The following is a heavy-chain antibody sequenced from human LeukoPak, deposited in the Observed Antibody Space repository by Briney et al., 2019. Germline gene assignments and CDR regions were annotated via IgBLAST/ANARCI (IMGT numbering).Heavy chain of an antibody. CDR3: ARGYYYGSGSYYRH. D-gene: IGHD3-10*01. CDR2: IYYSGNT. V-gene: IGHV4-39*07. CDR1: GGSIRSTTYY. Sequence: PSETLSLTCTVSGGSIRSTTYYWGWIRQPPGKGLEWIGSIYYSGNTYYSPSLMSRVTISVDTSKNQFSLNLSSVTAADTAVYYCARGYYYGSGSYYRHWGQGTLVTVSS. J-gene: IGHJ4*02.